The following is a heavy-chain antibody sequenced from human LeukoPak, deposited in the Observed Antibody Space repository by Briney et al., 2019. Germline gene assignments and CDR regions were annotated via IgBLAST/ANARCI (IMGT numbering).Heavy chain of an antibody. V-gene: IGHV3-13*04. CDR1: GLTFSTYD. CDR2: IGKGGDT. CDR3: ARGGYSGFDV. Sequence: PGGSLRLSCAASGLTFSTYDMHWVRQATGEGREWVSGIGKGGDTYYVGSVKGRFTISRENAKNSLYLQMSSLRSGDAAVYYCARGGYSGFDVWGQGTVVTVSS. D-gene: IGHD5-12*01. J-gene: IGHJ3*01.